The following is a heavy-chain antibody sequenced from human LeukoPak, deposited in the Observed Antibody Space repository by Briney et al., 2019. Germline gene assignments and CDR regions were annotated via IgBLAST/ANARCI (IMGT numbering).Heavy chain of an antibody. V-gene: IGHV3-30*02. Sequence: PGGSLRLSCAASGFTFSSYGMQWVRQAPGKGLEWVAFIRYDGSNKYYADSVKGRFTISRDNSKNTLYLQMNSLRAEDTAVYYCAKAVGYRQWLGDAFDIWGQGTMVTVSA. CDR1: GFTFSSYG. CDR2: IRYDGSNK. D-gene: IGHD6-19*01. J-gene: IGHJ3*02. CDR3: AKAVGYRQWLGDAFDI.